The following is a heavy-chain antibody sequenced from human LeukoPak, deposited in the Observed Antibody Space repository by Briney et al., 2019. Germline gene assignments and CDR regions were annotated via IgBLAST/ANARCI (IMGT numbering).Heavy chain of an antibody. CDR1: GLTFSIYS. CDR3: ARRGDGGAFDI. V-gene: IGHV3-30-3*01. J-gene: IGHJ3*02. Sequence: GGSLRLSCAASGLTFSIYSMHWDRQAPGKGLEWVAVVSYDGTNKYYADSVKGRFTISRDNSENTLYLQMNSLRAEDTAVYYCARRGDGGAFDIWGQGTMVTVSS. D-gene: IGHD2-21*02. CDR2: VSYDGTNK.